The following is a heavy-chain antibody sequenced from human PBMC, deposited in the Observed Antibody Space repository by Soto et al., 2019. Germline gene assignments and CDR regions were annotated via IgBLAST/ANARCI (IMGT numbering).Heavy chain of an antibody. J-gene: IGHJ4*02. CDR2: TYYRSKWYN. CDR3: ARGNRITIFGVVIFHFDY. V-gene: IGHV6-1*01. Sequence: PSQTLSLTCAISGDSVSSNSAAWNWIRQSPSRGLEWLGRTYYRSKWYNDYAVSVKSRITINPDTSKNQFSLQLNSVTPEDTAVYYCARGNRITIFGVVIFHFDYWGQGTLVTVSS. CDR1: GDSVSSNSAA. D-gene: IGHD3-3*01.